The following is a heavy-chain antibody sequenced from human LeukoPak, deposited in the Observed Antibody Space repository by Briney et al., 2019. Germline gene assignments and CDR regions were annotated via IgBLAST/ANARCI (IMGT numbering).Heavy chain of an antibody. CDR1: GYTFTSYG. D-gene: IGHD3-10*01. CDR2: IGAYNGNT. CDR3: ARDRPKLLWFGERDDWFDP. Sequence: ASVKVSCKASGYTFTSYGISWVRQAPGQGLEWMGWIGAYNGNTNYAQKLQGRVTMTTDTSTSTAYMELRSLRSDDTAVYYCARDRPKLLWFGERDDWFDPWGQGTLVTVSS. V-gene: IGHV1-18*01. J-gene: IGHJ5*02.